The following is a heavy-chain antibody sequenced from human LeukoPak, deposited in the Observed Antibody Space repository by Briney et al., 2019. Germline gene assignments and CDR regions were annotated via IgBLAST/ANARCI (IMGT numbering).Heavy chain of an antibody. CDR1: GASISSTTYY. D-gene: IGHD3-22*01. V-gene: IGHV4-39*01. CDR3: ARQSKTYYYDSSGWIDY. J-gene: IGHJ4*02. CDR2: IYYSGST. Sequence: SETLSLTCTVSGASISSTTYYWGWIRLPPGKGLEWIGSIYYSGSTYYNPSLKSRITISVNTSKSQFSLKLSSVTAADTAVYYCARQSKTYYYDSSGWIDYWGQGTLVTVSS.